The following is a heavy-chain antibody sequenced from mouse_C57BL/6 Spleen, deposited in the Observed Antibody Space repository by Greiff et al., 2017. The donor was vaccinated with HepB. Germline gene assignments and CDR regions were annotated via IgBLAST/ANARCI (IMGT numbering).Heavy chain of an antibody. CDR2: ISSGSSTI. Sequence: EVKLVESGGGLVKPGGSLKLSCAASGFTFSDYGMHWVRQAPEKGLEWVAYISSGSSTIYYADTVKGRFTISRDNAKNTLFLQMTSLRYEDTAMYYSARPGGSSYSWYFDVWGTGTTVTVSS. V-gene: IGHV5-17*01. CDR1: GFTFSDYG. J-gene: IGHJ1*03. D-gene: IGHD1-1*01. CDR3: ARPGGSSYSWYFDV.